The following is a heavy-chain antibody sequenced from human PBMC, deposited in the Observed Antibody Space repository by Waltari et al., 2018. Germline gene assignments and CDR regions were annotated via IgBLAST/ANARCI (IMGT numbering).Heavy chain of an antibody. J-gene: IGHJ4*02. CDR2: TIPCLGIA. CDR3: ASGGGIAADTSDY. D-gene: IGHD6-13*01. CDR1: GGTFSSYT. V-gene: IGHV1-69*02. Sequence: QVQLVQSGAEVKKPGSSVKVSCKASGGTFSSYTISWVRQAPGQGLEWMGRTIPCLGIANYAQKFQGRVTITADKSTSTAYMELSSLRSEDTAVYYCASGGGIAADTSDYWGQGTLVTVSS.